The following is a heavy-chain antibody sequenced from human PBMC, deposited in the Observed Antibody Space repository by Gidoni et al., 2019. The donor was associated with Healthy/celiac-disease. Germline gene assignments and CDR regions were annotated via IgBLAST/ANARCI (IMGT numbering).Heavy chain of an antibody. D-gene: IGHD4-17*01. Sequence: QVQLQESGPGLVKPSETLSLTCTVPGGSISSYYWSWIRQPPGKGLEWIGYIYYSGSTNYNPSLKSRVTISVDTSKNQFSLKLSSVTAADTAVYYCARDGHDYGDYVHWFDPWGQGTLVTVSS. CDR3: ARDGHDYGDYVHWFDP. J-gene: IGHJ5*02. CDR2: IYYSGST. CDR1: GGSISSYY. V-gene: IGHV4-59*01.